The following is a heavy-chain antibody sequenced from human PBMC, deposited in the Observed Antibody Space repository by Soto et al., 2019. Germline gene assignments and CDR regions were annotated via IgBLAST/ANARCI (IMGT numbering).Heavy chain of an antibody. CDR3: ARYYYDSSGYYGGLAFDI. J-gene: IGHJ3*02. CDR1: GGSISSYY. V-gene: IGHV4-59*01. D-gene: IGHD3-22*01. CDR2: IYYSGST. Sequence: PSETLSLTCTVSGGSISSYYWSWIRQPPGKGLEGIGYIYYSGSTNYNPSLKSRVTISVDTSKNQFSLKLSSVTAADTAVYYCARYYYDSSGYYGGLAFDIWGQGTMVTVSS.